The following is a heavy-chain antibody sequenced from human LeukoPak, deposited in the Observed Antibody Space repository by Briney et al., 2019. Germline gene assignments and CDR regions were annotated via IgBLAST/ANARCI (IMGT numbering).Heavy chain of an antibody. Sequence: GGSLRLSCAASGFTFSSYGMHWVRQAPGKGLEWVAVISYDGSNKYYADSVKGRFTISRDNSKNTLYLQMNSLRAEDTAVYCCAKDRTDGVVPGWFDPWGQGTLVTVSS. D-gene: IGHD2-2*01. CDR2: ISYDGSNK. J-gene: IGHJ5*02. CDR3: AKDRTDGVVPGWFDP. V-gene: IGHV3-30*18. CDR1: GFTFSSYG.